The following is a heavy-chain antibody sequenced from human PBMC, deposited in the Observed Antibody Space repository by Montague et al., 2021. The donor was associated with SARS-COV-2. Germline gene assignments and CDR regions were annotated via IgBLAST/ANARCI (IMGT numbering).Heavy chain of an antibody. CDR1: GSTFSSFE. CDR2: ISDSGRTI. Sequence: SLRLSRAASGSTFSSFEMTWVRQAPGKGLEWISHISDSGRTIFYADSVKGRFTVSRDNAKNSLYLQMNSLRAEDTALYFCAGDQGYGYDFGHWGQGTLVAVSS. CDR3: AGDQGYGYDFGH. D-gene: IGHD5-18*01. J-gene: IGHJ4*02. V-gene: IGHV3-48*03.